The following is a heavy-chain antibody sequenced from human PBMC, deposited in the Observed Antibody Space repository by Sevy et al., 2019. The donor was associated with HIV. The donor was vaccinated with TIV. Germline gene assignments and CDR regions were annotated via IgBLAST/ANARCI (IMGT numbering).Heavy chain of an antibody. Sequence: GGSLRLSCAASGFTFISYTLSWVRQAPGKGLEWVSSISSSGGSTYYADFVKGRFTISRDNSKKTVDLQMDSLGAEDTAVYYCTKETILGYDWGRGTLVTVSS. V-gene: IGHV3-23*01. CDR3: TKETILGYD. J-gene: IGHJ4*02. D-gene: IGHD3-16*01. CDR1: GFTFISYT. CDR2: ISSSGGST.